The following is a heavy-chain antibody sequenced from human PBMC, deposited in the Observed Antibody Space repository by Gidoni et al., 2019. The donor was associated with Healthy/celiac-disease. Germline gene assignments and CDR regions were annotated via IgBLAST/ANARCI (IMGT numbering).Heavy chain of an antibody. Sequence: QLQLQESGPGLVKPSETLSLTCTASGGSISSSSYYWRWIRQPPGTGLEWIGSIYYSGSTYYNPSLKSRVTISVDTSKNQFSLKLSAVTAADTAVYYCASHQVYCSGGSCYPDWFDPWGQGTLVTVSS. CDR2: IYYSGST. V-gene: IGHV4-39*01. D-gene: IGHD2-15*01. CDR3: ASHQVYCSGGSCYPDWFDP. J-gene: IGHJ5*02. CDR1: GGSISSSSYY.